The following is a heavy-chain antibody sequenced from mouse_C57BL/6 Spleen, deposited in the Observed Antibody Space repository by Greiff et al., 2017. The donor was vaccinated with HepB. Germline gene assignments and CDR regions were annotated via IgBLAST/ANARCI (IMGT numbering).Heavy chain of an antibody. D-gene: IGHD2-3*01. J-gene: IGHJ4*01. CDR2: INPSSGYT. V-gene: IGHV1-4*01. CDR3: ARGGDGSPLYAMDD. CDR1: GYTFTSYT. Sequence: QVQLQQSGAELARPGASVKMSCKASGYTFTSYTMHWVKQRPGQGLEWIGYINPSSGYTKYNQKFKDKATLTADKSSSTVYMQLSSLTSEDSAVYYCARGGDGSPLYAMDDWGQGTSVTVSS.